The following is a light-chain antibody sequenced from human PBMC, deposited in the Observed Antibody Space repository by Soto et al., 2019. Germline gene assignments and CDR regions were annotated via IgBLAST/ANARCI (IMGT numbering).Light chain of an antibody. V-gene: IGKV3D-15*01. CDR2: DAS. Sequence: DIVVTQSPATLSASPGERATLSCRASQSVSILLAWYQQKPGQAPRLLIYDASYRATGVPARFSGGGSGTDFTLTISSLQPEDFATYYCLQYNSYSRWTFGPGTKVDIK. J-gene: IGKJ1*01. CDR3: LQYNSYSRWT. CDR1: QSVSIL.